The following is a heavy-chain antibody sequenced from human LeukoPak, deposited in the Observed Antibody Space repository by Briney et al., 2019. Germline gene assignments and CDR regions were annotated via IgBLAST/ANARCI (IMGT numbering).Heavy chain of an antibody. V-gene: IGHV1-18*01. D-gene: IGHD3-3*01. CDR1: GYTFTSYG. J-gene: IGHJ6*02. Sequence: GASVKVSCKASGYTFTSYGIRWVRQAPGQGLVWMGWISAYNGNTNYAQKLQGRVTMTTGTSTSTAYMEQRSLRSDDTAVYYCARDGHGYDFWSGYPYYYGMDVWGQGTTVTVSS. CDR2: ISAYNGNT. CDR3: ARDGHGYDFWSGYPYYYGMDV.